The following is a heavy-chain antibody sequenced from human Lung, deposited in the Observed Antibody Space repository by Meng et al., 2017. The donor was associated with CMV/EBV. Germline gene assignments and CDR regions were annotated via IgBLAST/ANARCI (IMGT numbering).Heavy chain of an antibody. CDR1: GYSFTSYW. CDR3: ARTVKYYYASSVPDP. Sequence: GESLKISCKGSGYSFTSYWIGWVRQIPGKGLEWMGIIYPGYSDIRYSPSCQGQVTISADKSISTAYLQWSSLKDSDTAMCYCARTVKYYYASSVPDPWGQGTXVTVSS. V-gene: IGHV5-51*01. D-gene: IGHD3-22*01. CDR2: IYPGYSDI. J-gene: IGHJ5*02.